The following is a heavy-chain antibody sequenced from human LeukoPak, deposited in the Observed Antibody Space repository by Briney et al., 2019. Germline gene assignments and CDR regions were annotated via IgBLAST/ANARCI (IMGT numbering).Heavy chain of an antibody. CDR2: IYYSGST. CDR1: GGSISSYY. CDR3: ARVGDSSGWYGSRYYYYYYGMDV. J-gene: IGHJ6*02. Sequence: SETLSLTCIVSGGSISSYYWSWIRQPPGKGLEWIGYIYYSGSTNYNPSLKSRVTISVDTSKNQFSLKLSSVTATDTAVYYCARVGDSSGWYGSRYYYYYYGMDVWGQGTTVTVSS. V-gene: IGHV4-59*01. D-gene: IGHD6-19*01.